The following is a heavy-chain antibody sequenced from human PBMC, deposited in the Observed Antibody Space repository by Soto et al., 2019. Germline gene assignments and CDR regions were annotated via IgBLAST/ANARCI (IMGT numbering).Heavy chain of an antibody. D-gene: IGHD6-19*01. CDR2: FSATSENT. Sequence: EVQLLESGGGLVQPGGSLRLSCVGSGFFFSSYTMTWVRQAPGKGLEWVSSFSATSENTYYADSVRGRFTISRDNSKNTLFLQMISLTAEDTTMYYCAKARDQQWVRLPFDYWGKGILVIVSS. CDR1: GFFFSSYT. V-gene: IGHV3-23*01. J-gene: IGHJ4*02. CDR3: AKARDQQWVRLPFDY.